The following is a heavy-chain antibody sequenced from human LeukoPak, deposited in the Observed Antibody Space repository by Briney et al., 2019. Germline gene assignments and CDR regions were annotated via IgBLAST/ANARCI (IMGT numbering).Heavy chain of an antibody. CDR3: ARDMSFSTSDWYGELDN. CDR1: GFTFNNFG. Sequence: GMSLRLSCVASGFTFNNFGMHWVRQAPGKGLEWVANIKQDGSEIYYVDSVKGRFTISRDNAKKLLYLQMNSLRAEDTALYYCARDMSFSTSDWYGELDNWGQGTLVTVSS. V-gene: IGHV3-7*05. CDR2: IKQDGSEI. D-gene: IGHD6-19*01. J-gene: IGHJ4*02.